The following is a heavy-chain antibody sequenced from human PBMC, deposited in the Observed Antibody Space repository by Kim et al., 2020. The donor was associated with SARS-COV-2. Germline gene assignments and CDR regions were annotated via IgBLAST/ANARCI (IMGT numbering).Heavy chain of an antibody. Sequence: SQTLSLTCAISGDSVSSNSAAWNWIRQSPSRGLEWLGRTYYRSKWYNDYAVSVKSRITINPDTSKNQFSLQLNSVTPEDTSVYYCARAGSSWYLLTPRDKEYYCYGMDVWGQGTTVTVSS. D-gene: IGHD6-13*01. CDR2: TYYRSKWYN. CDR1: GDSVSSNSAA. J-gene: IGHJ6*02. CDR3: ARAGSSWYLLTPRDKEYYCYGMDV. V-gene: IGHV6-1*01.